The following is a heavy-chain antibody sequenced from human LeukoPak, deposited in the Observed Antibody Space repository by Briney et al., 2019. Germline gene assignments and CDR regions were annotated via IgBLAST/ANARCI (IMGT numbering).Heavy chain of an antibody. CDR3: ARSGGVGATAAPFDY. J-gene: IGHJ4*02. CDR1: GGTFSSYA. Sequence: GASVKVSCKASGGTFSSYAISWVRQAPEQGLEWMGGIIPIFGTANYAQKFQGRVTITADESTSTAYMELSSLRSEDTAVYYCARSGGVGATAAPFDYWGQGTLVTVSS. D-gene: IGHD1-26*01. V-gene: IGHV1-69*13. CDR2: IIPIFGTA.